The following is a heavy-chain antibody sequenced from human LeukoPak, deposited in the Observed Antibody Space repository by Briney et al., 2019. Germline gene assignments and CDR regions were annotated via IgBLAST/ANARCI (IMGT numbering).Heavy chain of an antibody. D-gene: IGHD3-16*02. Sequence: AGGSLRLSCAASGXTFSGYWMHWVRQAPGKGLEWVSAISGSGGSTYYADSVKGLFTISRDNSKNTLYLQMNSLRAEDTAVYYCAKYQDDYVWGSYRVLDYWGQGTLVTVSS. CDR2: ISGSGGST. CDR3: AKYQDDYVWGSYRVLDY. V-gene: IGHV3-23*01. J-gene: IGHJ4*02. CDR1: GXTFSGYW.